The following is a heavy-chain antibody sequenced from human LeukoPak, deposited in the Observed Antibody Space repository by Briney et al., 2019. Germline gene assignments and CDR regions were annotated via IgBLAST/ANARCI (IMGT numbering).Heavy chain of an antibody. CDR3: AVWGAYYYDSSGYTNWFDP. J-gene: IGHJ5*02. CDR1: GGSISSSSYY. CDR2: IYYSGST. V-gene: IGHV4-39*01. Sequence: SETLSLTCTVSGGSISSSSYYWGWIRQPPGKGLEWIGSIYYSGSTYYNPSLKSRVTISVDTSKNQFSLKLSSVTAADTAVYYCAVWGAYYYDSSGYTNWFDPWGQGTLVTVS. D-gene: IGHD3-22*01.